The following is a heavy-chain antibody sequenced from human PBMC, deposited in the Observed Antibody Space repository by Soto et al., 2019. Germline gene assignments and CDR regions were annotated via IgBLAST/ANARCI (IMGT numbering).Heavy chain of an antibody. D-gene: IGHD6-13*01. J-gene: IGHJ4*02. CDR2: IIPILGIA. V-gene: IGHV1-69*04. Sequence: SVKVSCKASGGTFSSYTISWVRQAPGQGLEWMGRIIPILGIANYAQKFQGRVTITADKSTSTAYMELSSLRSEDTAVFYCARDTTGIALSDYWGQGTLVIVSS. CDR1: GGTFSSYT. CDR3: ARDTTGIALSDY.